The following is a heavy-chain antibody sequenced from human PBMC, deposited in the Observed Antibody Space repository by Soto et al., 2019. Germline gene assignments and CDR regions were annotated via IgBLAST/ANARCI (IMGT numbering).Heavy chain of an antibody. J-gene: IGHJ4*02. CDR2: IIPILGIA. CDR3: ARDLYSNYVAYFDY. V-gene: IGHV1-69*04. D-gene: IGHD4-4*01. Sequence: SVKVSCKASGGTFSSYTIGWVRQAPGQGLEWMGRIIPILGIANYAQKFQGRVTITADKSTSTAYMELSSLRSEDTAVYYCARDLYSNYVAYFDYWGQGTLVTVSS. CDR1: GGTFSSYT.